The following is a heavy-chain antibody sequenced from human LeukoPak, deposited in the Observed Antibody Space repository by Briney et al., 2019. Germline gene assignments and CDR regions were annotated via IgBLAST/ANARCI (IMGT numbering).Heavy chain of an antibody. CDR1: GFTFSSYT. J-gene: IGHJ4*02. CDR2: ISSSSSYI. V-gene: IGHV3-21*01. CDR3: ARVGYSSSWYGEFDY. D-gene: IGHD6-13*01. Sequence: PGGSLRLSCAASGFTFSSYTMNWVRQAPGKGLEWVSSISSSSSYIYYADSVKGRFTISRDNAKNSLYLQMNSLRAEDTAVYYCARVGYSSSWYGEFDYWGQGTLVTVSS.